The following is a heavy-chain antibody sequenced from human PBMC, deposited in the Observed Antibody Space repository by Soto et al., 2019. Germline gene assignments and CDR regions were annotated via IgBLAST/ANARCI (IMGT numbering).Heavy chain of an antibody. CDR1: GGSISSYY. D-gene: IGHD6-19*01. CDR2: IYYSGST. CDR3: ARGRDSSGWGVFDY. J-gene: IGHJ4*02. V-gene: IGHV4-59*01. Sequence: SETLSLTCTVSGGSISSYYWSWIRQPPGKGLEWIGYIYYSGSTNYNPSLKSRVTISVDTSKNQFSLKLSSVTAADTAVYYCARGRDSSGWGVFDYWGQGTLVTVSS.